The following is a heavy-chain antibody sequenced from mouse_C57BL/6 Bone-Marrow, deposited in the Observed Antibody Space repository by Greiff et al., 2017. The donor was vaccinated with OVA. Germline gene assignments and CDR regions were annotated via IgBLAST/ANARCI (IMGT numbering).Heavy chain of an antibody. D-gene: IGHD4-1*01. CDR2: ITQSGET. V-gene: IGHV12-3*01. J-gene: IGHJ3*01. CDR3: AGALAWFAY. CDR1: GFPITSGYY. Sequence: VKLMESGPGLVKPSQSLFLTCSTTGFPITSGYYWIWNRQPPGKLLEWRGYITQSGETFYNPSLQSPTTITREKSKNQFYLQLNSVTSEDTALCYCAGALAWFAYWGQGTLVTVSA.